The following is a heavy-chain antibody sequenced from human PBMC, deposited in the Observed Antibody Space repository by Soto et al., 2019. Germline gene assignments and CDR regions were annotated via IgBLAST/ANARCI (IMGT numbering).Heavy chain of an antibody. J-gene: IGHJ5*02. D-gene: IGHD2-2*01. CDR1: GYTFTTYD. V-gene: IGHV1-8*01. CDR3: VRGGFLSHDHVIIAPATLGFDP. CDR2: MNPNRTNT. Sequence: QVQLMQSGAEVKKPGASVKVSCKASGYTFTTYDIXXXXQAXXXGLEWMGWMNPNRTNTGYAEKFQGRVTMTRDTSISTAYMELSSLRYDDTAVYYCVRGGFLSHDHVIIAPATLGFDPWGQGTLVTVSS.